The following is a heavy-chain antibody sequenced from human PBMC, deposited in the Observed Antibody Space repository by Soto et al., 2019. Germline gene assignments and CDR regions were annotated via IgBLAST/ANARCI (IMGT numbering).Heavy chain of an antibody. CDR2: ISGSGGST. CDR3: AKDPHRQYSSGWQGFDY. V-gene: IGHV3-23*01. Sequence: GGSLRLSCAASGFTFSSYAMSWVRQAPGKGLEWVSAISGSGGSTYYADSVKGRFTISRDNSKNTLYLQMNSLRAEDTAVYYCAKDPHRQYSSGWQGFDYWGQGTLVTVSS. CDR1: GFTFSSYA. J-gene: IGHJ4*02. D-gene: IGHD6-19*01.